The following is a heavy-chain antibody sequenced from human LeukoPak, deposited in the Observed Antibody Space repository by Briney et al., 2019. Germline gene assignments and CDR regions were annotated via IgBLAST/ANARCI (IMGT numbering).Heavy chain of an antibody. D-gene: IGHD5-12*01. CDR2: VRSSSET. Sequence: GGSLRLSCAASGFIFSQYSMNWVRQAPGKGLEWVSHVRSSSETFYADSVKGRFTISRDNARNSLYLQMNSLRGEDTAIYYCARDAGNSGYGCDLWGQGTLVTVSS. V-gene: IGHV3-48*01. CDR1: GFIFSQYS. CDR3: ARDAGNSGYGCDL. J-gene: IGHJ5*02.